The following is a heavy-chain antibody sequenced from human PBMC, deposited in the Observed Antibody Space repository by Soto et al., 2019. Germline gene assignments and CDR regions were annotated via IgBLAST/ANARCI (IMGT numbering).Heavy chain of an antibody. CDR1: GGSISSGGYS. CDR2: IYHSGST. D-gene: IGHD5-12*01. V-gene: IGHV4-30-2*01. CDR3: ARGNSGYDSYYYYGMDV. J-gene: IGHJ6*02. Sequence: PSETLSLTCAVSGGSISSGGYSWSWTRQPPGKGLEWIGYIYHSGSTYYNPSLKSRVTISVDRSKNQFSLKLSSVTAADTAVYYCARGNSGYDSYYYYGMDVWGQGTTVTAP.